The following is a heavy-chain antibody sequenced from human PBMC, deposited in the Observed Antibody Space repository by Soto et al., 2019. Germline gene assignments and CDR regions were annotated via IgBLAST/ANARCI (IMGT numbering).Heavy chain of an antibody. Sequence: QVQLQQWGAGLLKPSETLSLTCAVYGGSFSGYYWSWIRQPPGKGLEWIGEINHSGSTNYNPSLKSRVTISVDTSKNQFSLKLSSVTAADTAVYYCARVKSIAAAGTARDFFDYWGQGTLVTVSS. J-gene: IGHJ4*02. CDR3: ARVKSIAAAGTARDFFDY. CDR2: INHSGST. V-gene: IGHV4-34*01. CDR1: GGSFSGYY. D-gene: IGHD6-13*01.